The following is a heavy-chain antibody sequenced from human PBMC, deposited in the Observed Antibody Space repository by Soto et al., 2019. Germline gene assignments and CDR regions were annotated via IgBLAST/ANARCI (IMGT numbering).Heavy chain of an antibody. CDR1: GFTFSSYG. CDR2: ISYDGSNK. J-gene: IGHJ4*02. Sequence: QVQLVESGGGVVQPGRSLRLSCAASGFTFSSYGMHWVRQAPGKGLEWVAVISYDGSNKYYADSVKGRFTISRDNSKNTLDLQMNSLRAEDTAVYYCAKHSGGSSALGYWGQGTLVTVSS. D-gene: IGHD3-16*01. V-gene: IGHV3-30*18. CDR3: AKHSGGSSALGY.